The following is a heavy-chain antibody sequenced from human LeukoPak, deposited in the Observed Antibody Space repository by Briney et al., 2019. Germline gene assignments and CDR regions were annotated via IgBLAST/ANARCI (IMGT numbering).Heavy chain of an antibody. V-gene: IGHV4-31*03. J-gene: IGHJ6*02. CDR2: IYYSGST. CDR1: GGSISSGGYY. CDR3: ARERGGTGTTSLYYYGMDV. Sequence: PSGTLSLTCTVSGGSISSGGYYWSWIRQHPGKGLEWIGYIYYSGSTYYNPSLKSRVTISVDTSKNQFSLKLSSVTAADTAVYCCARERGGTGTTSLYYYGMDVWGQGTTVTVSS. D-gene: IGHD1-7*01.